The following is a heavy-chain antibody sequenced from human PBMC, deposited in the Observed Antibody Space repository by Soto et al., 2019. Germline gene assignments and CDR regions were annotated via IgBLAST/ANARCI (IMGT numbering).Heavy chain of an antibody. J-gene: IGHJ4*02. D-gene: IGHD7-27*01. Sequence: QVQLQGSGPRLVKPSQTLSLTCTVSGDSISDVNYYWSWIRQSPDKGPEWIGHIYDGGTTYSSPSLKSRPPLSIDTSTNQFSLQLSSMGAAGTGVYYCTRGPSGDNVDYWGQGTLVTVSS. CDR2: IYDGGTT. CDR1: GDSISDVNYY. CDR3: TRGPSGDNVDY. V-gene: IGHV4-30-4*01.